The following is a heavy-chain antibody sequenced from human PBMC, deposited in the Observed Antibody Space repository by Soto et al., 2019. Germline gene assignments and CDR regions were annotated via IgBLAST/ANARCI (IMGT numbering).Heavy chain of an antibody. J-gene: IGHJ6*02. CDR2: IVVGSGNT. V-gene: IGHV1-58*01. CDR3: AAGSRGWTEGLIYYYYGMDG. D-gene: IGHD6-19*01. Sequence: SVKVSCKASGFTFTSSSVQWVRQARGQRFEWIGWIVVGSGNTNYAQKFQERVTITRDMSTSTAYMELSSLRSEDTAVYYCAAGSRGWTEGLIYYYYGMDGWGQGTTVTVSS. CDR1: GFTFTSSS.